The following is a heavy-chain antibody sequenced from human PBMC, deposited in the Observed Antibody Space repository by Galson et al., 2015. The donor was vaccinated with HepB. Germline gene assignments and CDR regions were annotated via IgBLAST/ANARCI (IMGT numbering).Heavy chain of an antibody. CDR3: AKDGPSQAFDI. J-gene: IGHJ3*02. Sequence: SLRLSCAASGFTFSSYGIHWVRQAPGEGLEWVAFISNDGSTKYYAGSVKSRFTITRGNSKNTLYLQMNNLRAEDTAVYYCAKDGPSQAFDIWGQGRLVTVSS. V-gene: IGHV3-30*18. CDR1: GFTFSSYG. CDR2: ISNDGSTK.